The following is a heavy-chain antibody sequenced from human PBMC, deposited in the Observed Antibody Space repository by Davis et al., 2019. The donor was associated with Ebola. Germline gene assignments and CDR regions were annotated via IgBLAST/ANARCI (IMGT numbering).Heavy chain of an antibody. Sequence: VKVSCKASGYTFTSYAMHWVRQAPGQRLEWMGWINAGNGNTKYSQKFQGRVTITRDTSASTAYMELSSLRSEDTAVYYCARDASRGGGWYRDYFDYWGQGTLVTVSS. CDR2: INAGNGNT. D-gene: IGHD6-19*01. CDR1: GYTFTSYA. J-gene: IGHJ4*02. CDR3: ARDASRGGGWYRDYFDY. V-gene: IGHV1-3*01.